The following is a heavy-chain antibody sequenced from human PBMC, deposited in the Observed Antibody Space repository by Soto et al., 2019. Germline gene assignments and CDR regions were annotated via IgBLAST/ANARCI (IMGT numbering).Heavy chain of an antibody. CDR2: INSDGSST. CDR3: ARDPGYCSGGSCYNFDY. Sequence: SGGSLRLSCAASGFTFSSYWMHWVRQAPGKGLVWVSRINSDGSSTSYADSVKGRFTISRDNAKNTLYLQMNSLRAEDTAVYYCARDPGYCSGGSCYNFDYWGQGTLVTVSS. CDR1: GFTFSSYW. D-gene: IGHD2-15*01. J-gene: IGHJ4*02. V-gene: IGHV3-74*01.